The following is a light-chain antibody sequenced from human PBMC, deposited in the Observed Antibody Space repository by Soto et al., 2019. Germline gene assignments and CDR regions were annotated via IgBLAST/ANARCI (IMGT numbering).Light chain of an antibody. CDR2: RAS. Sequence: DIEMTQSPSTLSASVGDRVTITCQASQSIRNYLAWYQQRPGKAPKLLISRASNLESGVPSRFSGSGSGTEFTLTISRLQPDDSATYFCKQYKDYPWTFGQQTNEEIK. CDR1: QSIRNY. J-gene: IGKJ1*01. V-gene: IGKV1-5*03. CDR3: KQYKDYPWT.